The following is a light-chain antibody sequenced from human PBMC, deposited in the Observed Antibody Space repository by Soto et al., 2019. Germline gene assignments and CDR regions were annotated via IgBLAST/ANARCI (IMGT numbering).Light chain of an antibody. CDR1: SGDIGSYNR. V-gene: IGLV2-14*01. CDR2: EVT. Sequence: QSVLTQPASVSGSPGQSITISCTGTSGDIGSYNRVSWYQQHPGKAPKLIIYEVTDRPSGVSNRFSGSKSGNTASLTISGLQAEDEADYYCQSYDSSLSVSYVFGTGTKVTVL. CDR3: QSYDSSLSVSYV. J-gene: IGLJ1*01.